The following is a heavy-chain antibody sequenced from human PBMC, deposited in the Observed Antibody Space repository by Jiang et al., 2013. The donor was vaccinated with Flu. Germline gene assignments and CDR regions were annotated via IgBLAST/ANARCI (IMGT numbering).Heavy chain of an antibody. Sequence: GGGVVQPGMSLRLSCAASQFNFRSYGMHWVRQAPGKGLEWVAVIWYDARDEYYADSVKGRFTISRDNSKNTLYLHMNSLRVEDTAVYYCVRDKDTGRHVNAFNLWGQGTMVTVSS. CDR2: IWYDARDE. D-gene: IGHD1-14*01. V-gene: IGHV3-33*01. CDR1: QFNFRSYG. CDR3: VRDKDTGRHVNAFNL. J-gene: IGHJ3*01.